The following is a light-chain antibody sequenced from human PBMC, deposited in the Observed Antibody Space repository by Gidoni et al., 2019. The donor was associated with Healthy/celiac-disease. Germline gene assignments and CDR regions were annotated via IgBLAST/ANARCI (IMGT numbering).Light chain of an antibody. V-gene: IGKV1-5*03. CDR1: QSISSC. J-gene: IGKJ1*01. Sequence: DILMTQSPSTLSASVGDRVTITCRASQSISSCLAWYQQKPGKAPKLLLYQASSLESGVPSRFSSSGAGTEFTLTISSLQPDDFATYYCQKYNSYPTWTFGQGTKVEIK. CDR3: QKYNSYPTWT. CDR2: QAS.